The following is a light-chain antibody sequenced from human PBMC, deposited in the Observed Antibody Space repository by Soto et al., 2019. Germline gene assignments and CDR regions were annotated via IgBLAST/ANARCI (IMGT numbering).Light chain of an antibody. J-gene: IGKJ1*01. CDR2: KAS. Sequence: DLQMTQSPSTLSASAKERITITCRASQSISSWLAWYQQKPGKAPKLLIYKASSLESGVPSRFSGSGSGTEFTLTISSLQPDDFATYYCQQYNSYSPTFGQGTKV. CDR3: QQYNSYSPT. V-gene: IGKV1-5*03. CDR1: QSISSW.